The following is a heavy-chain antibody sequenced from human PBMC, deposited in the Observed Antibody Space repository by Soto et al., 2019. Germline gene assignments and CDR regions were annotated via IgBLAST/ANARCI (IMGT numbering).Heavy chain of an antibody. Sequence: PSETLSLTCAVYGGSFSGYYWSWIRHPPGKGLEWIGEINHSGSTNYNPSLKSRVTISVDTSKNQFSLKLSSVTAADTAVYYCARVGSGSFRYLDYWGQGTLVTVSS. J-gene: IGHJ4*02. D-gene: IGHD3-10*01. V-gene: IGHV4-34*01. CDR1: GGSFSGYY. CDR3: ARVGSGSFRYLDY. CDR2: INHSGST.